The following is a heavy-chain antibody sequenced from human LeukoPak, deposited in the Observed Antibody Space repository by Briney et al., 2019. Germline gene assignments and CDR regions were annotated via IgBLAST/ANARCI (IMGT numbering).Heavy chain of an antibody. D-gene: IGHD3-3*01. Sequence: SDTLSLTCTVSGGSISSYYWSWIRQPPGKGLQWIGYIYYSGSTNYNPSLKSRVTISVDTSKTPFSLKLSSVTAADTAVYYCARGGPPITIFGVVISWFDPWGQGTLVTVSS. CDR2: IYYSGST. V-gene: IGHV4-59*13. J-gene: IGHJ5*02. CDR3: ARGGPPITIFGVVISWFDP. CDR1: GGSISSYY.